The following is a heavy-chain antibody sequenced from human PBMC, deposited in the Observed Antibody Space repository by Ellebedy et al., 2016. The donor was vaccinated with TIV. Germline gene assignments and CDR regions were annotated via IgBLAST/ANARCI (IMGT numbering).Heavy chain of an antibody. CDR2: IRSTGSDK. D-gene: IGHD3-3*01. J-gene: IGHJ5*02. CDR1: GFTFSNYN. Sequence: GESLKISCVASGFTFSNYNMNWVRQSPGKGLEWVSSIRSTGSDKYYAESVKGRFTISRENAKNALFLQMDGLRVDDSAVYYCVGFGVFNLWGQGAPVTVSS. CDR3: VGFGVFNL. V-gene: IGHV3-21*01.